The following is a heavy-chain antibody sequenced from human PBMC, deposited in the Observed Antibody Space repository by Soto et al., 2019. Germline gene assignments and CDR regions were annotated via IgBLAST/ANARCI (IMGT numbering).Heavy chain of an antibody. CDR1: GYTFTGYY. CDR3: ARGVLRELRGLAY. J-gene: IGHJ4*02. D-gene: IGHD1-26*01. Sequence: QVQLVQSGAEVRKPGASVKVSCKASGYTFTGYYIHWVRQAPGEGLEWMGWINPDSGGTTYAQNFHGSVTLTRDTSINTAYMELSSLTSDDTAFYSCARGVLRELRGLAYWGPKTLVTVSS. V-gene: IGHV1-2*02. CDR2: INPDSGGT.